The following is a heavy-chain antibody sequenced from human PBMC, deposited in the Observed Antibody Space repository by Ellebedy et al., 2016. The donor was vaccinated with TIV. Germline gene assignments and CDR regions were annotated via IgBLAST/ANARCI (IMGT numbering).Heavy chain of an antibody. CDR1: GGSFDHYY. CDR2: FNLGGTT. V-gene: IGHV4-34*01. CDR3: AKWTVGYCSSASCYTGDY. Sequence: MPSETLSLTCAVYGGSFDHYYWSWIRQLPGKGLEWIGEFNLGGTTNYNPSLKSRVTISVDTSKNQFSLKLNSVTAADTAVYYCAKWTVGYCSSASCYTGDYWGQGTLVTVSS. D-gene: IGHD2-2*02. J-gene: IGHJ4*02.